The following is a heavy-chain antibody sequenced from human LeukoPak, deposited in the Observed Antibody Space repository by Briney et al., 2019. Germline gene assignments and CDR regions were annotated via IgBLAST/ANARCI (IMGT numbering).Heavy chain of an antibody. J-gene: IGHJ4*02. CDR1: GGSFSGNY. V-gene: IGHV4-34*01. CDR2: SSPTGDIT. CDR3: ARVPDFIARPCDS. D-gene: IGHD2-21*01. Sequence: KPSETLSLTCAVYGGSFSGNYWTLIRQTPGRGVEWVGESSPTGDITGYNPSLKGRATISVDSSKNQFSLKLTSVTAADTGVYYCARVPDFIARPCDSWGPGTLVTVSS.